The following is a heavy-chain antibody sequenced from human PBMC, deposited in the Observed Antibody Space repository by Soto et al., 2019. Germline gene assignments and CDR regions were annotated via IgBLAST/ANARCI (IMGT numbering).Heavy chain of an antibody. V-gene: IGHV4-59*01. CDR2: IYYSGST. J-gene: IGHJ4*02. Sequence: SETLSLTCTVSGGSISSYYWSWIRQPPGKGLEWIGYIYYSGSTNYNPSLKSRVTISVDTSKNQFSLKLSSVTAADTAVYYCATRRGYSGYAIDYWGQGTLVTVS. CDR3: ATRRGYSGYAIDY. D-gene: IGHD5-12*01. CDR1: GGSISSYY.